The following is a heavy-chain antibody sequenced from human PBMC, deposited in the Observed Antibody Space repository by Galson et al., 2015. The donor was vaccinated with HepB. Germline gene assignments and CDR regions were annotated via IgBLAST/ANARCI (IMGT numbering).Heavy chain of an antibody. CDR2: IYHSGST. CDR1: GYSISSGYY. Sequence: SETLSLTCTVSGYSISSGYYWGWIRQPPGKGLEWIGSIYHSGSTYYNPSLKSRVTISVDTSKNQFSLKLSSVTAADTAVYYCARDDYYDSSGYLNDAFDIWGQGTMVTVSS. J-gene: IGHJ3*02. D-gene: IGHD3-22*01. V-gene: IGHV4-38-2*02. CDR3: ARDDYYDSSGYLNDAFDI.